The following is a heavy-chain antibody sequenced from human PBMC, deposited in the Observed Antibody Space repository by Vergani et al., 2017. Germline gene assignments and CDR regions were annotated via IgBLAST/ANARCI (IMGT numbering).Heavy chain of an antibody. J-gene: IGHJ6*02. CDR2: IRYDGSSE. Sequence: MQLVESGGGLVKPGGSLRLSCAASGFTLRSYNMNWVRQAPGKGLEWVSFIRYDGSSEYYGDSVKGRFTISRDKSQNTVNLQMNSLRTEDTAVYFCANSVIAGNVGVAYFGMDVWGRGTTVTVSS. CDR3: ANSVIAGNVGVAYFGMDV. D-gene: IGHD2/OR15-2a*01. CDR1: GFTLRSYN. V-gene: IGHV3-30*02.